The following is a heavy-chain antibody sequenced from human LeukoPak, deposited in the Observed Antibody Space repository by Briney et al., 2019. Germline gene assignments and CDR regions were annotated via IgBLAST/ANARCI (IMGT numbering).Heavy chain of an antibody. CDR1: GGSISSYY. D-gene: IGHD3-22*01. CDR3: ARVVRPGDSSGYWFDP. V-gene: IGHV4-4*07. J-gene: IGHJ5*02. Sequence: SETLSLTCTVPGGSISSYYWSWIRQPAGKGLEWIGRIYTSGSTNYNPSLKSRVTMSVDTSKNQFSLKLSSVTAADTAVYYCARVVRPGDSSGYWFDPWGQGTLVTVSS. CDR2: IYTSGST.